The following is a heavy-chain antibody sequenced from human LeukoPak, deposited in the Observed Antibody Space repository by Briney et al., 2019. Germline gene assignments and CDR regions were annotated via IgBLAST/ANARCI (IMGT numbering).Heavy chain of an antibody. CDR1: GYTFTSYG. CDR2: INAYNGNT. V-gene: IGHV1-18*01. Sequence: ASVKVSCKASGYTFTSYGISWVRQAAGQGLEWMGWINAYNGNTDYAQKLQGRVTMTRDTSTSTAYMELSILRSDDTAVYYCARRGHVGPRSYSDYWREGTLVT. D-gene: IGHD1-26*01. J-gene: IGHJ4*02. CDR3: ARRGHVGPRSYSDY.